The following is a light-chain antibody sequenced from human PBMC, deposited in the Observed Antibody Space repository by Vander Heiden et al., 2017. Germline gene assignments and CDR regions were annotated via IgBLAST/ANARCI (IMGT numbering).Light chain of an antibody. CDR1: IGINVGTYS. Sequence: QAVLTQPSSLSASPGSSTSLTCTLRIGINVGTYSMYWFQQKPGSPPQYLLRYKSDSDKQQGAGVPSRFSGSKDASANAGIFLISGLQSEDEADYHCMIWHSSTWVFGGGTKLTVL. V-gene: IGLV5-45*02. CDR3: MIWHSSTWV. CDR2: YKSDSDK. J-gene: IGLJ3*02.